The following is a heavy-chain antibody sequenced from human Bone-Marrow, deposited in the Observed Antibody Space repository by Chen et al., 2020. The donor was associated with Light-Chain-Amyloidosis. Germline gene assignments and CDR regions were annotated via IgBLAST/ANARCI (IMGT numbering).Heavy chain of an antibody. CDR1: GFTFSTYW. J-gene: IGHJ4*02. Sequence: EVHLVESGGALVQPGGSLRLSCAPSGFTFSTYWMHWVRQAPGKGLVWVARMNSAGSGTSYADSVKGRFIISRDNAKNTLYLQMNSLRPEDTAVYYCAKAGSYRFDSWGQGTLVTVSS. V-gene: IGHV3-74*01. D-gene: IGHD1-26*01. CDR2: MNSAGSGT. CDR3: AKAGSYRFDS.